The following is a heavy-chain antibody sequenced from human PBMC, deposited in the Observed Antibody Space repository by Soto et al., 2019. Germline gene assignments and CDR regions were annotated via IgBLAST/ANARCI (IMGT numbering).Heavy chain of an antibody. CDR1: GYNFAGYW. D-gene: IGHD3-3*01. CDR2: IYPSDSDT. J-gene: IGHJ4*02. V-gene: IGHV5-51*01. CDR3: ARGGVSTPTFDY. Sequence: PGESLKISCKGSGYNFAGYWIAWVRQMPGKGLELMGIIYPSDSDTRYRPSFQGQVTISADKSISSAYLQWSSLRASDTAMYYWARGGVSTPTFDYWGQGTPVTVSS.